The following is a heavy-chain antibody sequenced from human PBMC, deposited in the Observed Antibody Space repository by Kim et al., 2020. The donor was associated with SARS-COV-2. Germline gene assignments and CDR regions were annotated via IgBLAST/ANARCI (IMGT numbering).Heavy chain of an antibody. CDR1: GYTFTSYY. V-gene: IGHV1-46*01. CDR2: INPSGGST. D-gene: IGHD2-8*01. J-gene: IGHJ4*02. CDR3: ARGGRYCTNGVCSHFDY. Sequence: ASVKVSCKASGYTFTSYYMHWVRQAPGQGLEWMGIINPSGGSTSYAQKFQGRVTMTRDTSTSTVYMELSSLRSEDTAVYYCARGGRYCTNGVCSHFDYWGQGTLVTVSS.